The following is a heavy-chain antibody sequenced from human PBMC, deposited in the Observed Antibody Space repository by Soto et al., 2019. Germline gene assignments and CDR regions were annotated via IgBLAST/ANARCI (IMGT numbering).Heavy chain of an antibody. CDR2: IYYSGST. V-gene: IGHV4-59*01. D-gene: IGHD2-21*02. CDR3: ARGDADLVTAILRSENEYFQH. J-gene: IGHJ1*01. CDR1: GGSISSYY. Sequence: QVQLQESGPGLVKPSETLSLTCTVSGGSISSYYWSWIRQPPGKGLEWIGYIYYSGSTNYNPSLKSRVTISVGTSKNQFSLKLSSVTAADTAVYYCARGDADLVTAILRSENEYFQHWGQGTLVTVSS.